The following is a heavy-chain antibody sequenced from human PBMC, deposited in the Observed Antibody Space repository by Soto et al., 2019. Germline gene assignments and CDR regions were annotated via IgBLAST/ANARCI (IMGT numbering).Heavy chain of an antibody. CDR3: ARGMDSSGGYYYYGMDV. J-gene: IGHJ6*02. CDR2: IIPIFGTA. V-gene: IGHV1-69*13. Sequence: GASVKVSCKASGGTFSSYAISWVRQAPGQGLEWMGGIIPIFGTANYAQKFQGRVTITADESTSTAYMELSSLRSEDTAVYYCARGMDSSGGYYYYGMDVWGQGTTVTVSS. CDR1: GGTFSSYA. D-gene: IGHD3-22*01.